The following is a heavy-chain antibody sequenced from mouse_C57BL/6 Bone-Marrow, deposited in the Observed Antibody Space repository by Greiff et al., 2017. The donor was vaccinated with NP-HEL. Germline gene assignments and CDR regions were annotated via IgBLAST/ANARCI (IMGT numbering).Heavy chain of an antibody. D-gene: IGHD1-1*01. V-gene: IGHV1-69*01. CDR1: GYTFTSYW. J-gene: IGHJ2*01. Sequence: QVQLQQPGAELVMPGASVKLSCKASGYTFTSYWMHWVKQRPGQGLAWIGEIDPSDSYTNYNQKFKGKSTLTVDKSSSTAYMQLSSLTSEDSAVYYCAREFLITTVVAPFDYWGQGTTLTVSS. CDR2: IDPSDSYT. CDR3: AREFLITTVVAPFDY.